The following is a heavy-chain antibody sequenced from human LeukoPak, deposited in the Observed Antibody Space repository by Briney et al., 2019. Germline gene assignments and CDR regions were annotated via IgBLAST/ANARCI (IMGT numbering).Heavy chain of an antibody. Sequence: GGSLRLSCAASTVIFRKYWMGWARQAPGKGLEWVANIAHDGSVKWYVDSVKGRFIISRDNARDSLYLQMNGLRVEDTAIYYCAFFVREPQNWGQGILVTVSS. J-gene: IGHJ1*01. CDR2: IAHDGSVK. D-gene: IGHD3-10*02. CDR3: AFFVREPQN. CDR1: TVIFRKYW. V-gene: IGHV3-7*01.